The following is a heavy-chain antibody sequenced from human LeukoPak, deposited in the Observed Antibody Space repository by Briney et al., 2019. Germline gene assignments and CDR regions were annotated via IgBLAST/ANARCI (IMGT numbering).Heavy chain of an antibody. CDR2: ISAYNGNT. CDR1: GYTFTSYG. Sequence: GASVKVSCKASGYTFTSYGISWVRQAPGQGLEWMGWISAYNGNTNYAQNLQGRVTMTTDTSTTAAYMELRSLRFDDTAVYYCARMYSSGWPLECLDVWGQGTMVTVSS. D-gene: IGHD6-19*01. CDR3: ARMYSSGWPLECLDV. V-gene: IGHV1-18*01. J-gene: IGHJ3*01.